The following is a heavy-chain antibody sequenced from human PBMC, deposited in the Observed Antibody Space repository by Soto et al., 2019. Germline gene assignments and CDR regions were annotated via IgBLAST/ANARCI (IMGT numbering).Heavy chain of an antibody. CDR3: ANPPGGRGEHEYFQH. D-gene: IGHD4-17*01. Sequence: PGGSLTLSCAASGFTVSSNYMSWVRQAPGKGLEWVSVIYSGGSTYYADSVKGRFTISRDNSKNTLYLQMNSLRAEDTAVYYCANPPGGRGEHEYFQHWGQGTLVTVSS. CDR2: IYSGGST. J-gene: IGHJ1*01. V-gene: IGHV3-53*01. CDR1: GFTVSSNY.